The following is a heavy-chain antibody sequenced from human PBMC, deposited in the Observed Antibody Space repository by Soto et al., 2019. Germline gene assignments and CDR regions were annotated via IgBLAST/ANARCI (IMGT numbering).Heavy chain of an antibody. D-gene: IGHD3-9*01. Sequence: VQLVESGGGVVQSGRSLRLSCAASGFTFRGSEMHWVRPAPGKGLEWVAFVSYDGDDQYYADSVKGRFTVSRDNSGNTLHLQMDSLRPEDTAFYYCARASYFSEKTAYYAKSFKWFDPWGQGTLVTVSS. CDR1: GFTFRGSE. J-gene: IGHJ5*02. V-gene: IGHV3-30-3*01. CDR2: VSYDGDDQ. CDR3: ARASYFSEKTAYYAKSFKWFDP.